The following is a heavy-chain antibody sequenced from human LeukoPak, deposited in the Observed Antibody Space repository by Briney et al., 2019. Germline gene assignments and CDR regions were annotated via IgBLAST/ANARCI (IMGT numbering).Heavy chain of an antibody. CDR1: GGSISSSSYY. CDR3: ARRWTYYYDSSGYYYVSYFDY. D-gene: IGHD3-22*01. CDR2: IYYSGST. J-gene: IGHJ4*02. V-gene: IGHV4-39*07. Sequence: SETLSLTCTVSGGSISSSSYYWGWIRQPPGKGLEGIGSIYYSGSTYYNPSLKSRVTISVDTSKNQFSLKLSSVTAADTAVYYCARRWTYYYDSSGYYYVSYFDYWGQGTLVTVSS.